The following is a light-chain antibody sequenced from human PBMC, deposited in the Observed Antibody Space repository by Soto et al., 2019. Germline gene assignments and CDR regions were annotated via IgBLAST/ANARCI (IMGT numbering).Light chain of an antibody. CDR3: QQRGDWPPLT. V-gene: IGKV3-11*01. CDR2: DAS. CDR1: QSIRTY. J-gene: IGKJ4*01. Sequence: EIVLTQSPATLSLSPGERATLSCRASQSIRTYLAWYQQKPGQAPRLLIHDASNRATGVPARFSGSGCGTDFTLTITSLEPEDVAVSSCQQRGDWPPLTFGGGTKVEI.